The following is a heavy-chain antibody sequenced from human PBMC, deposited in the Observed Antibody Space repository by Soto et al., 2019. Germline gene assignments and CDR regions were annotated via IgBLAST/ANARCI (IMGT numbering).Heavy chain of an antibody. CDR2: SIGGGGDT. Sequence: EMQLLESGGGLVQTGESLRLSCTASGFTFSNYAMSWVRQAPGKGPEWVSSIGGGGDTYYTDAVKGRVTVSRDDPKSTLYLQMNSLRAEDTARYYCARDAVPRNGEWDWFDPWCQGPLVSVSS. D-gene: IGHD3-10*01. J-gene: IGHJ5*02. CDR3: ARDAVPRNGEWDWFDP. V-gene: IGHV3-23*01. CDR1: GFTFSNYA.